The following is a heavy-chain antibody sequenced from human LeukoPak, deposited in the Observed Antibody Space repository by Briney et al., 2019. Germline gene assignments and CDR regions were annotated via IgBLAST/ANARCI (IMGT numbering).Heavy chain of an antibody. Sequence: PSETLSLTCTVSGGSISSYYWSWVQQPPGKGLEWIGYIYYSGSTNYNPSLKSRVTISVDTSKNQFSLKLSSVTAADTAVYYCATSGSYYDPFDYWGQGTLVTVSS. CDR1: GGSISSYY. D-gene: IGHD1-26*01. CDR2: IYYSGST. CDR3: ATSGSYYDPFDY. V-gene: IGHV4-59*08. J-gene: IGHJ4*02.